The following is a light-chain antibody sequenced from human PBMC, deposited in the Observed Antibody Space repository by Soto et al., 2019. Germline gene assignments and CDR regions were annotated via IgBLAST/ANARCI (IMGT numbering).Light chain of an antibody. CDR1: QSISNY. J-gene: IGKJ1*01. CDR2: TAS. CDR3: QQTYSTPRT. Sequence: DVQTTQSPSSLSASVGDRVTITCRASQSISNYLNWYQQTPGKAPKLLIYTASSLQTGVPSRFSGSGSGTDFTLTISSLHPEDFATYYCQQTYSTPRTFGQGTKVEIK. V-gene: IGKV1-39*01.